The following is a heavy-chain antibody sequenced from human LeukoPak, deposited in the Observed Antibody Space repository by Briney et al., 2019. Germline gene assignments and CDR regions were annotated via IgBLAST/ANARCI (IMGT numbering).Heavy chain of an antibody. D-gene: IGHD4-17*01. V-gene: IGHV3-53*01. Sequence: GGSLRLSCAAFRFTFGDFAMHWVRQAPGKGLEWVSVIYSGGSAYDADSVKGRFTISRDNSKNTLYLQMNSLRAEDTAVYYCARESTTFDAFDIWGQGTMVTVSS. CDR1: RFTFGDFA. CDR2: IYSGGSA. J-gene: IGHJ3*02. CDR3: ARESTTFDAFDI.